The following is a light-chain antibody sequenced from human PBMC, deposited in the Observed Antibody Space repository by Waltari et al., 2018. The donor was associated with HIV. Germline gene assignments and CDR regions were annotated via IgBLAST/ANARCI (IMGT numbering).Light chain of an antibody. Sequence: QSALTQPASVSASPGQSITISCTGTSSHVESYNLVSWYQQHPGKAPKLMIYEVTKRPSGVSNRFSGSKSGNTASLTISGLQAEDEADYYCCSYAGSSTWVFGGGTKLTVL. J-gene: IGLJ3*02. CDR1: SSHVESYNL. CDR2: EVT. V-gene: IGLV2-23*02. CDR3: CSYAGSSTWV.